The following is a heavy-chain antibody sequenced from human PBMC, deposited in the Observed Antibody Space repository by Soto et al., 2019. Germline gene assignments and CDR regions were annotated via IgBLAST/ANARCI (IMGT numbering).Heavy chain of an antibody. J-gene: IGHJ5*02. CDR2: IIPIFGTA. CDR3: ARDHRATRVVPADRPLNWFDP. CDR1: GGTFSSYA. Sequence: QVQLVQSGAEVKKPGSSVKVSCKASGGTFSSYAISWVRQAPGQGLELMGGIIPIFGTANYAQKFQGRVTITADKSTSTAYMELSSLRSEDTAVYYCARDHRATRVVPADRPLNWFDPWGQGTLVTVSS. V-gene: IGHV1-69*06. D-gene: IGHD2-2*02.